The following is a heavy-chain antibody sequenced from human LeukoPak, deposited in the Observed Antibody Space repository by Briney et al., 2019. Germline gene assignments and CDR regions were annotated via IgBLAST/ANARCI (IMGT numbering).Heavy chain of an antibody. D-gene: IGHD5-24*01. CDR1: GSTFSDNY. J-gene: IGHJ6*03. CDR2: ISSVGSTI. V-gene: IGHV3-11*01. Sequence: PGGSLRLSCAASGSTFSDNYMSWIRQAPGKGLEWVSCISSVGSTIYYADSVKGRFTISRDNAKSSLYLQMNRLRAEDTAVYYCARAQLTYYYYYMDVWGKGTTVTVSS. CDR3: ARAQLTYYYYYMDV.